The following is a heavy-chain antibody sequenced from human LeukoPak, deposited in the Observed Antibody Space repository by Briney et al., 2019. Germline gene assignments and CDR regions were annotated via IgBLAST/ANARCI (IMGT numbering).Heavy chain of an antibody. CDR3: ARVDRLRLVGPVYGRTPTGIDY. CDR1: DGSFSGYY. Sequence: SETLSLTCAVYDGSFSGYYWSWIRQPPGKGLEWIGEINQSGSTNYNPSLKSRVTISVDTSKNQFSLKLSSVTAADTAVYYCARVDRLRLVGPVYGRTPTGIDYWGQGTLVTVSS. CDR2: INQSGST. J-gene: IGHJ4*02. D-gene: IGHD3-3*01. V-gene: IGHV4-34*01.